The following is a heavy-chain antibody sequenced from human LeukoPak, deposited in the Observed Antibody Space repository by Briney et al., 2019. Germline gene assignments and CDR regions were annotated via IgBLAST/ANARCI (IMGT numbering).Heavy chain of an antibody. CDR3: ARDTAMVEGYFDY. V-gene: IGHV1-69*13. Sequence: GASVKVSCKASGGTFSSYAISWVRQAPGQGLEWMGGIIPIFGTANYAQKFQGRVTITADESASTAYMELSSLRSEDTAVYYCARDTAMVEGYFDYWGQGTLVTVSS. D-gene: IGHD5-18*01. J-gene: IGHJ4*02. CDR1: GGTFSSYA. CDR2: IIPIFGTA.